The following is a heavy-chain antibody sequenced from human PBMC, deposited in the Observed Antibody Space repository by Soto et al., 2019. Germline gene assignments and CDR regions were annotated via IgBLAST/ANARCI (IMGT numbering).Heavy chain of an antibody. V-gene: IGHV3-23*01. D-gene: IGHD4-17*01. Sequence: GGSLRLSCAASGFTFSSYAMSWVRQAPGKGLEWVSVISGSGGSTYYADSVKGRFTISRDNSKNTLYLQMNSLRAEDTAVYYCAKDDAPNTVTTNYFDYWGQGTLVTVSS. CDR3: AKDDAPNTVTTNYFDY. J-gene: IGHJ4*02. CDR2: ISGSGGST. CDR1: GFTFSSYA.